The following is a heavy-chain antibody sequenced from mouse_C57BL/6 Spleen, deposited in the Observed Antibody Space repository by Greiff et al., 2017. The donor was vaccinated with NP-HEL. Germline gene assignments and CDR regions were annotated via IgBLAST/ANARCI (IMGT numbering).Heavy chain of an antibody. D-gene: IGHD2-2*01. CDR3: AIGGYDSGFDY. CDR1: GYTFTTYP. CDR2: FHPYNDDT. V-gene: IGHV1-47*01. J-gene: IGHJ2*01. Sequence: VKLMESGAELVKPGASVKMSCKASGYTFTTYPIEWMKQNHGKSLEWIGNFHPYNDDTKYNEKFKGKATLTVEKSSSTVYLELSRLTSDDSAVYYCAIGGYDSGFDYWGQGTTLTVSS.